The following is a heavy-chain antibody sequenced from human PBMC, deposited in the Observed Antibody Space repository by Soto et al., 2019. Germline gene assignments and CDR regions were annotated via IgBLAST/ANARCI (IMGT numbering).Heavy chain of an antibody. V-gene: IGHV4-59*06. CDR2: IYYSGST. J-gene: IGHJ5*02. CDR3: ARVPMVRGVIRNWFDP. Sequence: PSETLSLTCTVSGGSISSYYWSWIRQPPGKGLEWIGYIYYSGSTYYNPSLKSRVTISVDTSKNQFSLKLSSVTAADTAVYYCARVPMVRGVIRNWFDPWGQGTLVTVSS. D-gene: IGHD3-10*01. CDR1: GGSISSYY.